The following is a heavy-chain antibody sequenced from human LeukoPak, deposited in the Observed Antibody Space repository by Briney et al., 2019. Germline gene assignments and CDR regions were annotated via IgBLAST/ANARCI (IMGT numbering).Heavy chain of an antibody. J-gene: IGHJ3*02. CDR2: IVSSGSSI. V-gene: IGHV3-11*04. CDR1: GFTFSDAW. Sequence: GGSLRLSCAASGFTFSDAWLNWVRQAPGKGLEWVSYIVSSGSSIYYADSVRGRFTISRDNAKNSLYLQMNSLRAEDTAIYYCVRGGYCSGGTCYKWNAFDIWGQGTRVTVSS. CDR3: VRGGYCSGGTCYKWNAFDI. D-gene: IGHD2-15*01.